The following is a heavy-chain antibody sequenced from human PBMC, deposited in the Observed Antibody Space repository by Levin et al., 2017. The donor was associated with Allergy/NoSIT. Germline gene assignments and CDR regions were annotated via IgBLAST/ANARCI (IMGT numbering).Heavy chain of an antibody. Sequence: GSLRLSCAASGFSFSAYGMHWVRQAPGKGLEWVAVSSHDGSNKYYSDSVKGRFTISRDISKNTLYLQMNRLRAEDTAVYYCANERSDYRQYHFASWGQGTLVTVSS. CDR1: GFSFSAYG. CDR2: SSHDGSNK. CDR3: ANERSDYRQYHFAS. D-gene: IGHD4-11*01. V-gene: IGHV3-30*18. J-gene: IGHJ4*02.